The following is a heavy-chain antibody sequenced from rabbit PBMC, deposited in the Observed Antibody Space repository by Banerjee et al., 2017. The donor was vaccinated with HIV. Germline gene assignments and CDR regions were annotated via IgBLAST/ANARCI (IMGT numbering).Heavy chain of an antibody. CDR2: IGTSSGST. V-gene: IGHV1S45*01. CDR3: ARDLAGVIGWNFNL. Sequence: QEQLEESGGDLVKPEGSLTLTCTASGFSFSRNAMCWVRQAPGKGLEWIGCIGTSSGSTWYASWVNGRFTISKASWTTVTLQMTSLTAADTASYFCARDLAGVIGWNFNLWGQGTLVTVS. D-gene: IGHD4-1*01. CDR1: GFSFSRNA. J-gene: IGHJ4*01.